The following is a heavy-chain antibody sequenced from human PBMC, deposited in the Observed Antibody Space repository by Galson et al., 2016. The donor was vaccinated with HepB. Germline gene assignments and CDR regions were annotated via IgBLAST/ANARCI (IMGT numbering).Heavy chain of an antibody. CDR2: ISSSGGGI. CDR1: GFTFSSYA. J-gene: IGHJ4*02. V-gene: IGHV3-48*03. D-gene: IGHD4-17*01. Sequence: SLRLSCAASGFTFSSYAMNWVRQAPGKGLEWVSYISSSGGGIYYADSVKGRFTISRDNTKNSLFLQMNGLRAEDTAVYYCATNGDSEGENVGFDQWGQGTLVTVSS. CDR3: ATNGDSEGENVGFDQ.